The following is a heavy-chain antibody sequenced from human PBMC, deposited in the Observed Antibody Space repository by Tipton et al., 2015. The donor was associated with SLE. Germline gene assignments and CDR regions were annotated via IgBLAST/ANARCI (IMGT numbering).Heavy chain of an antibody. CDR1: GFTFSSYA. Sequence: SLRLSCAASGFTFSSYAMSWVRQAPGKGLEWVSYISSSSSYTNYADSVKGRFTISRDNAKNSLYLQMNSLRAEDTAVYYCARVSYSSSWYDRDNWFDPWGQGTLVTVSS. CDR2: ISSSSSYT. CDR3: ARVSYSSSWYDRDNWFDP. D-gene: IGHD6-13*01. J-gene: IGHJ5*02. V-gene: IGHV3-11*05.